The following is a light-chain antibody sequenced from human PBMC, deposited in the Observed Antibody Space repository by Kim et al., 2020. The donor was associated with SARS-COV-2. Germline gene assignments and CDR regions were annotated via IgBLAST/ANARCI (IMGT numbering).Light chain of an antibody. CDR3: NSRDSSGNHHWV. V-gene: IGLV3-19*01. CDR2: GKN. Sequence: SSELTQDPAVSVALGQTVRITCQGDSLRSYYASWYQQKPGQAPVLVIYGKNNRPSGIPDRFPGSSSGNTASLTITGAQAEDEADYYCNSRDSSGNHHWVFGGGTQLTVL. J-gene: IGLJ3*02. CDR1: SLRSYY.